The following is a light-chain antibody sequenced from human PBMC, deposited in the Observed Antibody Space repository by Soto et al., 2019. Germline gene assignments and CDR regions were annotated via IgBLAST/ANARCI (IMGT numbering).Light chain of an antibody. J-gene: IGKJ4*01. Sequence: EIVMTQSPATLSVSPGERATLSCRASQSVRSNLAWHQQKPGQAPRLLIYDASTRATGIPARFSGSGSGTEFTLTISSLQSEDVAVYYCQQYNNWPLTFGGGTKVEIK. CDR3: QQYNNWPLT. CDR1: QSVRSN. V-gene: IGKV3-15*01. CDR2: DAS.